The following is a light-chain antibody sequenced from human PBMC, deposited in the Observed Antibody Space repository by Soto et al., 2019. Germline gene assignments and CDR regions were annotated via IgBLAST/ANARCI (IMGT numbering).Light chain of an antibody. Sequence: EIVMTPSPATLSVSPGERVTLSCRASQSISSNYLAWYQPKPGQAPRLLIYDASSKATGTPDRFSGSGSGTDFTLTISRLEPEDFAVYYCQYYGSSHSNTFGQGTRLEIK. CDR2: DAS. V-gene: IGKV3-20*01. J-gene: IGKJ5*01. CDR3: QYYGSSHSNT. CDR1: QSISSNY.